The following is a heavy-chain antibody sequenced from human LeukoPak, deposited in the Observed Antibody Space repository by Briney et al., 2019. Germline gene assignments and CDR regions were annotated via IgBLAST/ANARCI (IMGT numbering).Heavy chain of an antibody. CDR3: ARDQLGDGDYLFDS. J-gene: IGHJ4*02. D-gene: IGHD4-17*01. V-gene: IGHV3-74*01. CDR2: INGDGSST. CDR1: GFTFSRYW. Sequence: GGSLRLSCAASGFTFSRYWMHWIRQAPGNGPVWVSRINGDGSSTTYADSVKGRFTISRDNARNTLFLQMNSLRAEDTAVYYCARDQLGDGDYLFDSWGQGILVTVSS.